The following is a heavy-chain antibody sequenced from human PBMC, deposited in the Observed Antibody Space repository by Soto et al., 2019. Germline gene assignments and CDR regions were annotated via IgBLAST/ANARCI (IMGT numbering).Heavy chain of an antibody. D-gene: IGHD5-12*01. CDR2: IRNKARSHTI. CDR1: GFTSSDHN. V-gene: IGHV3-72*01. J-gene: IGHJ4*02. CDR3: AADIVGTGSY. Sequence: GSLRLSCAASGFTSSDHNMDWVRQAPGKGLEWVGRIRNKARSHTIEYAATVKGRFTISRDDSKNSLYLQMNSLETEDAAVYYCAADIVGTGSYWGQGTLVTVSS.